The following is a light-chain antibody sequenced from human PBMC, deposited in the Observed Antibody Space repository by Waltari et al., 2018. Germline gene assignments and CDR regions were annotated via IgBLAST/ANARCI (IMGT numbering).Light chain of an antibody. CDR3: QQSYSVPRGRFA. V-gene: IGKV1-39*01. Sequence: DIQMTQSPSSLSASVGGRISITCRASQSIANYLNWYQQKPGKAPDLLIYDESYLFSGVTSRFSGSGAGTDFTHTIDSLQPEDFATYYVQQSYSVPRGRFAFGPGTKVDIK. CDR1: QSIANY. J-gene: IGKJ3*01. CDR2: DES.